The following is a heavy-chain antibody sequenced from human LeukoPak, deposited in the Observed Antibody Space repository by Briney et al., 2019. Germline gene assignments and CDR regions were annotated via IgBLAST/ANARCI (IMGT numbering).Heavy chain of an antibody. J-gene: IGHJ5*02. CDR3: ARQIQPWFDP. CDR1: GDSISSSSSY. D-gene: IGHD5-18*01. V-gene: IGHV4-39*01. CDR2: IYYSGST. Sequence: SETLSLTCTVSGDSISSSSSYWGWIRQPPGEGLEWIGSIYYSGSTYYNPSLKSRVTISVDTSKNQFSLKLSSVTAADTAVHYCARQIQPWFDPWGQGTLVTVSS.